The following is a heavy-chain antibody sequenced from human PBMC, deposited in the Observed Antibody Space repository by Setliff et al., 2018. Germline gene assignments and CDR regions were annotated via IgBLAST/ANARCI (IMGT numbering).Heavy chain of an antibody. CDR1: GGSITSYY. Sequence: SETLSLTCSVSGGSITSYYWSWIRQPPGNGLEYIRYIYYSGSTNSNPSLKSRVTISVDTSKNQFSLRLSSVTAADTAVYYCARGYCSGYYYEMAQWYFDLWGRGTLVTVSS. J-gene: IGHJ2*01. CDR3: ARGYCSGYYYEMAQWYFDL. CDR2: IYYSGST. V-gene: IGHV4-59*08. D-gene: IGHD3-22*01.